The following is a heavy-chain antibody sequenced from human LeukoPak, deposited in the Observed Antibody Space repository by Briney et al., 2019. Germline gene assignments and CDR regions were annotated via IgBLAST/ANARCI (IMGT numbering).Heavy chain of an antibody. Sequence: GGSLRLSCAGSGFTFSTYGMHWVRQAPGKGLEWVAVVSYDGSSIYYADSVKGRFTISRDNSKNTLYLQMNSLRAEDTAVYYCASDYGSGSYLDYWGQGTLVTVSS. CDR1: GFTFSTYG. V-gene: IGHV3-30*03. CDR2: VSYDGSSI. D-gene: IGHD3-10*01. CDR3: ASDYGSGSYLDY. J-gene: IGHJ4*02.